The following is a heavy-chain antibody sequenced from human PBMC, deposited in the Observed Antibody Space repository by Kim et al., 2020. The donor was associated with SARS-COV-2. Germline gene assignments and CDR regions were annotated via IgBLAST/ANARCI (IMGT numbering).Heavy chain of an antibody. CDR1: GGSISSGGYY. CDR3: ARADYDYVWGSYRNFDY. V-gene: IGHV4-31*03. CDR2: IYYSWST. Sequence: SETLSLTCTVSGGSISSGGYYWSWIRQHPGKGLEWIGYIYYSWSTYYNPSLKSRVTISVDTSKNQCSLKLSSVTAADTAVYYCARADYDYVWGSYRNFDYWGQGTLVTVSS. D-gene: IGHD3-16*02. J-gene: IGHJ4*02.